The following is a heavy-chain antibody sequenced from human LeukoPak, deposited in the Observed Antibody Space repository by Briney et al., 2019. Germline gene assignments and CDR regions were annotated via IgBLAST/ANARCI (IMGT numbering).Heavy chain of an antibody. J-gene: IGHJ6*03. V-gene: IGHV4-59*12. CDR2: IYYSGST. CDR3: ARDRYYDFWSGNSYYMDV. D-gene: IGHD3-3*01. CDR1: GGSISSYY. Sequence: SETLSLTCTVSGGSISSYYWSWIRQPPGKGLEWIGYIYYSGSTNYNPSLKSRVTISVDTSKNQFSLKLSAVTAADTAVYYCARDRYYDFWSGNSYYMDVWGKGTTVTVSS.